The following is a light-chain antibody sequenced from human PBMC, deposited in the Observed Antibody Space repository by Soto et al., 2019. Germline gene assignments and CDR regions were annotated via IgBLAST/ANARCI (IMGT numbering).Light chain of an antibody. CDR3: QQYGSSPIT. Sequence: EIVMTQSPATLSVSPGERATLSCRASQSVRSNLAWYKQIPGQAPRLLIYDASTRATGIPDRFSGSGSGTDFTLTISRLEPEDFAVYYCQQYGSSPITFGQGTRLEIK. CDR1: QSVRSN. J-gene: IGKJ5*01. V-gene: IGKV3-20*01. CDR2: DAS.